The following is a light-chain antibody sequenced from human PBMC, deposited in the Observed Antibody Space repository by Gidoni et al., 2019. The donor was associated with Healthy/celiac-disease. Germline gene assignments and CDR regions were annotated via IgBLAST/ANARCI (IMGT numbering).Light chain of an antibody. V-gene: IGKV3-11*01. CDR3: QQRSNWRNT. CDR2: DAS. CDR1: QSVSSY. Sequence: EIVLTQTPATLSLSPGERATLSCRASQSVSSYLAWYQQKPGQAPRLLIYDASNMATGIPARFSGSGSGTDFTLTISSLEPEDFAVYYCQQRSNWRNTFGQGTRLEIK. J-gene: IGKJ5*01.